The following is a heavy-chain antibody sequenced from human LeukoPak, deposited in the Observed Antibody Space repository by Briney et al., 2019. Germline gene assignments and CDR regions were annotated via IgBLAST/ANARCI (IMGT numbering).Heavy chain of an antibody. J-gene: IGHJ4*02. V-gene: IGHV4-4*07. CDR3: ARLRPPYSSGWSSFDY. D-gene: IGHD6-19*01. Sequence: SETLSLTCTVSGGSISSYYWSWIRQPAGKGLEWIGRIYTSGSTNYNPSLKSRVTMSVDTSKNQFSLKLSSVTAADTAVYYCARLRPPYSSGWSSFDYWGQGALVTVSS. CDR1: GGSISSYY. CDR2: IYTSGST.